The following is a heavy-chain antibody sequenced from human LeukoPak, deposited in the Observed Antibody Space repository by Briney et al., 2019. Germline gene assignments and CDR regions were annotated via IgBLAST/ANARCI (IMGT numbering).Heavy chain of an antibody. CDR1: GFTFSSYW. CDR3: VSQFSSSSFY. D-gene: IGHD6-6*01. V-gene: IGHV3-7*01. J-gene: IGHJ4*02. Sequence: GGSLRLSCAASGFTFSSYWMSWVRQAPGRGLEWVANINQDGSDKSYVDSVKGRFTISRDNAKSSLYLQMDSLRAEDTAMYYCVSQFSSSSFYWGQGTPVTVSS. CDR2: INQDGSDK.